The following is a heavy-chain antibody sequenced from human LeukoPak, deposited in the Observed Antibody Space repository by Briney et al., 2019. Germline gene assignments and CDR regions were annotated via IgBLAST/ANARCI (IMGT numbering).Heavy chain of an antibody. J-gene: IGHJ4*02. CDR1: GFTFSGSE. Sequence: GGSLRLSCAASGFTFSGSEMQWLRQASGKGLEWVGRIRSKTNNYATAYAASVQGRFTISRDDSKNKAYLQMNSLKTEDTAVYYCARYQWLVPATFDYWGQGTLVTVSS. D-gene: IGHD6-19*01. CDR3: ARYQWLVPATFDY. V-gene: IGHV3-73*01. CDR2: IRSKTNNYAT.